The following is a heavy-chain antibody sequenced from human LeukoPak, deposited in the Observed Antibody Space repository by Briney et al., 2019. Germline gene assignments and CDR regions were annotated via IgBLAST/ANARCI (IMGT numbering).Heavy chain of an antibody. Sequence: GGSLRLSCVPSGFTFNSYAMSWVRQAPGQGLEWVSTISVTGSSTYYADSVKGRFTTSRDNSKNTLYLQMNGLRVEDTAVYYCAKTLRSGDWYFDYWGEGTLLTVSS. CDR1: GFTFNSYA. CDR3: AKTLRSGDWYFDY. V-gene: IGHV3-23*01. D-gene: IGHD2-21*02. J-gene: IGHJ4*02. CDR2: ISVTGSST.